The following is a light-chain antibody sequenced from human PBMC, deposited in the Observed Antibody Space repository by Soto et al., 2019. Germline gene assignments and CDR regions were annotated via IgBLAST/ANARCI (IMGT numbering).Light chain of an antibody. J-gene: IGLJ3*02. Sequence: QSVLTQSPSASASLGASVKLTCTLSSGHSHYAIAWHQQQPEKGPRYLMKVTRDGSHSKGDGIPDRFSGSSSGAERYHTISSLQSEDEADYYCQTWGAGIRVFGGGTKLTVL. CDR2: VTRDGSH. V-gene: IGLV4-69*01. CDR1: SGHSHYA. CDR3: QTWGAGIRV.